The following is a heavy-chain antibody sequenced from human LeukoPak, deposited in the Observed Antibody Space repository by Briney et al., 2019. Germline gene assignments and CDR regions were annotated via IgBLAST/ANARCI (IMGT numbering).Heavy chain of an antibody. CDR3: AKSNGYGLVDI. V-gene: IGHV4-4*07. CDR1: SGSISSYY. D-gene: IGHD3-10*01. CDR2: IYTSGTT. Sequence: SETLSLTCTVSSGSISSYYWSWIRQPAGKGVEWIGRIYTSGTTNYNPSLKSRVTISLDTSRNQFSLKLNSVTAADTAVYYCAKSNGYGLVDIWGQGTMVTVSS. J-gene: IGHJ3*02.